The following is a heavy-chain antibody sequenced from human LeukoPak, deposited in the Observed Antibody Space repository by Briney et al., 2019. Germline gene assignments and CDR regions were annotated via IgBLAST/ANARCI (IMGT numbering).Heavy chain of an antibody. V-gene: IGHV4-34*01. CDR2: INHSGST. J-gene: IGHJ4*02. CDR1: GGPFSGYS. CDR3: ARGSTFSSSPLGY. Sequence: PSETLSLTCAVSGGPFSGYSWSWIRQSPGKGLEWIGEINHSGSTNYNPSLKNRVTISIDTSKNQFSLKLTSVTAADTAVYYCARGSTFSSSPLGYWGQGTLVTVSS. D-gene: IGHD6-6*01.